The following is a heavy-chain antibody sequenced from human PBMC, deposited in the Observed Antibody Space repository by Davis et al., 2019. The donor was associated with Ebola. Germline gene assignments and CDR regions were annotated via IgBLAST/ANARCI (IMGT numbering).Heavy chain of an antibody. J-gene: IGHJ4*02. CDR2: LYPGDSET. Sequence: PGYLHPQYWIEWLRQLPAKGLDCVGLLYPGDSETRYSPFFQGQVTISADKSITTAYLQWSSLKTSDTAMYYCGTLRSITRLKSFYYWGQGTLVTVSS. CDR3: GTLRSITRLKSFYY. V-gene: IGHV5-51*01. D-gene: IGHD3-10*01. CDR1: GYLHPQYW.